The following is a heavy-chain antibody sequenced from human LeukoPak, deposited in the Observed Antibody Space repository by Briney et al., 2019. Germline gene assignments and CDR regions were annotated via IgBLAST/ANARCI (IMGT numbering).Heavy chain of an antibody. V-gene: IGHV3-74*01. D-gene: IGHD2-2*01. Sequence: GGSLRLSCAASGFTFSSYWMHWVRQAPGKGLVWVSRINTDGSSTSYADSVKGRFTISRDNARNTLYLQMNSLRAEDTAVYYCARGAYCSSTSCYEGWFDPWGQGTLVTVSS. CDR1: GFTFSSYW. CDR2: INTDGSST. CDR3: ARGAYCSSTSCYEGWFDP. J-gene: IGHJ5*02.